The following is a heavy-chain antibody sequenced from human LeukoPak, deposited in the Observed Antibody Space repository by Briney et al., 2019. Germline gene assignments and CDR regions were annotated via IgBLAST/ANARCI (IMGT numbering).Heavy chain of an antibody. J-gene: IGHJ3*02. CDR1: GFTFSSYG. CDR2: ISGSGGST. Sequence: GGSLRLSCAASGFTFSSYGMSWVRQAPGKGLEWVSAISGSGGSTYYADSVKGRFTISRDNSKNTLYLQMNSLRAEDTAVYYCAKDQTKSTTVVIGIDAFDIWGQGTMVTVSS. CDR3: AKDQTKSTTVVIGIDAFDI. V-gene: IGHV3-23*01. D-gene: IGHD4-23*01.